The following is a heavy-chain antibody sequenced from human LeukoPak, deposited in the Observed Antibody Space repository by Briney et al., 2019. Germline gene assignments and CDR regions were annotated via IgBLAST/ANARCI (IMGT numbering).Heavy chain of an antibody. CDR3: TTEGLLWFGAMDV. CDR1: GFTFSRYW. V-gene: IGHV3-15*01. CDR2: IKSKTDGGTT. Sequence: GGSLRLSCAASGFTFSRYWMSWVRQAPGKGLEWVGRIKSKTDGGTTDYAAPVKGRFTISRDDSKNTLYLQMNSLKTEDTAVYYCTTEGLLWFGAMDVWGKGTTVTISS. D-gene: IGHD3-10*01. J-gene: IGHJ6*04.